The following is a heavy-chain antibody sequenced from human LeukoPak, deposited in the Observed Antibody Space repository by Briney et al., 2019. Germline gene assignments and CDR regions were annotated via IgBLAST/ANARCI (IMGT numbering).Heavy chain of an antibody. D-gene: IGHD3-3*01. J-gene: IGHJ3*02. CDR3: ARDCRPYDFWSGQPNDAFDI. CDR2: IYYSGST. Sequence: SETLSLTCTVSGGSISSGDYYWGWIRQPPGKGLEWIGYIYYSGSTYYNPSLKSRVTISVDTSKNQFSLKLSSVTAADTAVYYCARDCRPYDFWSGQPNDAFDIWGQGTMVTVSS. V-gene: IGHV4-30-4*08. CDR1: GGSISSGDYY.